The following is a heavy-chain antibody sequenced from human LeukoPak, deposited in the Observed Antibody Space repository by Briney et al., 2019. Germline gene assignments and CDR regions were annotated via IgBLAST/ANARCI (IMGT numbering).Heavy chain of an antibody. D-gene: IGHD3-9*01. CDR1: GGSISSYY. CDR3: ARGYPYYDILTGENKYYFDY. V-gene: IGHV4-59*01. Sequence: SETLSLTCTVSGGSISSYYWSWIRQPPGKGLEWIGYIYYSGSTSYNPSLKSRVTISVDTSKNQFSLKLSSVTAADTAVYYCARGYPYYDILTGENKYYFDYWGQGTLVTVSS. J-gene: IGHJ4*02. CDR2: IYYSGST.